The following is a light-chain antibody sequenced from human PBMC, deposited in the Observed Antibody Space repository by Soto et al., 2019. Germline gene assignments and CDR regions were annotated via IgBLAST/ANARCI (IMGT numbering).Light chain of an antibody. CDR1: QNIRTY. CDR3: QQSYDTPLT. CDR2: AAF. J-gene: IGKJ4*01. V-gene: IGKV1-39*01. Sequence: DIQMTQSQPSLSASEGDRVTITCRASQNIRTYLNWYQQKPGKAPKLLIYAAFTLQSGVPSRFRGSGSETDFTLTISSLQPEDFATYYCQQSYDTPLTFGGGTKVDIK.